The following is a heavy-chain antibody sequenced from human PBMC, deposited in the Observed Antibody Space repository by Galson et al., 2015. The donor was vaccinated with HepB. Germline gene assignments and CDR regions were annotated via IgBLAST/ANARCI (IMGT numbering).Heavy chain of an antibody. V-gene: IGHV3-7*01. CDR3: EIAAADY. J-gene: IGHJ4*02. Sequence: SLRLSCTASRITFTNYWMSWVRQAPGKGLEWVANIKQDGSEKYYVDSVKGRFTISRDAAKNSVYLQMISLRVEAMAVYYCEIAAADYWGQGALVTVSS. CDR1: RITFTNYW. CDR2: IKQDGSEK.